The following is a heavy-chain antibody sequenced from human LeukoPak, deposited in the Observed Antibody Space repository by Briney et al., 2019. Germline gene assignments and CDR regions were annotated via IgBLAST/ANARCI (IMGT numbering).Heavy chain of an antibody. CDR3: ARSDYDFWSATSHYFDY. CDR1: GGSISSYY. CDR2: IYTSGST. V-gene: IGHV4-4*09. J-gene: IGHJ4*02. D-gene: IGHD3-3*01. Sequence: SETLSLTCTVSGGSISSYYWSWIRQPPGKGLEWIGYIYTSGSTNYNPSLKSRVTISVDTSKNQFSLKLSSVTAADTAVYYCARSDYDFWSATSHYFDYWGQGTLVTVSS.